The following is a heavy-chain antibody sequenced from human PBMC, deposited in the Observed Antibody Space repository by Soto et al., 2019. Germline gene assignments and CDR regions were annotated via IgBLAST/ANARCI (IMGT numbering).Heavy chain of an antibody. V-gene: IGHV1-18*01. D-gene: IGHD5-12*01. J-gene: IGHJ4*02. CDR1: GYTFTSYG. CDR2: ISAYNGNT. CDR3: ARVKSEYSGYGSVDY. Sequence: ASVKVSCKASGYTFTSYGISWVRQAPGQGLEWMGWISAYNGNTNYAQKLQGRVTMTTDTSTSTAYMALRSLRSDDTAVYYCARVKSEYSGYGSVDYWGQGTLVTVSS.